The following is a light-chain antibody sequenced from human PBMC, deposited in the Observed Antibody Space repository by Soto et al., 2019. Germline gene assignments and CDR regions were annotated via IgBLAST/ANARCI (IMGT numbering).Light chain of an antibody. CDR1: QSISSW. J-gene: IGKJ3*01. V-gene: IGKV1-5*03. CDR2: KAS. Sequence: DIQMTQSPSTLSASVGDRVTITCRASQSISSWLAWYQQKPGKAPKLLIYKASTLESGVPSRFSGSGSGTEFTLTISSLRPDDFAPYYCQQSFTFGPGTKVDIK. CDR3: QQSFT.